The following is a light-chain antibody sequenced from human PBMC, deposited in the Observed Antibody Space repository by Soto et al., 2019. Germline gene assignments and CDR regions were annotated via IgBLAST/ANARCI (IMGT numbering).Light chain of an antibody. CDR2: EVT. Sequence: QSALTQPPSASGSPGQSVTISCTGTSSDVGHYDYVSWYQQHPGRAPKLMIYEVTKRPSRVPDRFSGSRSGNTASLTVSGLQGEDEADYYCSASAGSKEVVFGGGNKLTVL. J-gene: IGLJ2*01. V-gene: IGLV2-8*01. CDR1: SSDVGHYDY. CDR3: SASAGSKEVV.